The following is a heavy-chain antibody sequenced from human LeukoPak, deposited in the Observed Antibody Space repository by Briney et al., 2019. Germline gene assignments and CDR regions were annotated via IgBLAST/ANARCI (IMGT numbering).Heavy chain of an antibody. CDR3: ARTGYSSSWEFYYFDY. CDR2: INPSGGST. V-gene: IGHV1-46*01. CDR1: GYTFTSYY. Sequence: VASVKVSCKASGYTFTSYYMHWVRQAPGQGLEWMGIINPSGGSTSYAQKFQDRVTMTRDTSTSTVYMELSSLRSEDTAVYYCARTGYSSSWEFYYFDYWGQGTLVTVSS. J-gene: IGHJ4*02. D-gene: IGHD6-13*01.